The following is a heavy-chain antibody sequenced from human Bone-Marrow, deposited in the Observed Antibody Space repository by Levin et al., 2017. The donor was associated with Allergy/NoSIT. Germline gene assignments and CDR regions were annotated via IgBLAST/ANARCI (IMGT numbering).Heavy chain of an antibody. V-gene: IGHV1-69*06. D-gene: IGHD1-1*01. CDR3: GRDRSAGTGIDL. CDR1: GGTFRNSA. J-gene: IGHJ3*01. Sequence: AASVKVSCKTSGGTFRNSAINWVRQAPGQGLEWMGGIMPIFASATYAQKFQGRVTITADTSTDTGYLELSSLRSDDTAVYYCGRDRSAGTGIDLWGQGTMVIVS. CDR2: IMPIFASA.